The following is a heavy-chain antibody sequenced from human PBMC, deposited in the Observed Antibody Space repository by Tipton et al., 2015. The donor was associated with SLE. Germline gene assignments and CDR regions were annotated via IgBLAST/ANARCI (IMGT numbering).Heavy chain of an antibody. CDR2: IYYSGST. J-gene: IGHJ4*02. CDR1: SGSISSSSYY. Sequence: TLSLTCTVSSGSISSSSYYWGWIRQPPGKGLEWIGYIYYSGSTNYNPSLKSRVTISVDTSKNQFSLKLSSVTAADTAVYYCAGGQLERRRFDYWGQGTLVTVSS. CDR3: AGGQLERRRFDY. V-gene: IGHV4-61*05. D-gene: IGHD1-1*01.